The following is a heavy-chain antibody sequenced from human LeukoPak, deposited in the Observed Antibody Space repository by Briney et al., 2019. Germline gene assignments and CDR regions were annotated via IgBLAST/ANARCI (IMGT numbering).Heavy chain of an antibody. J-gene: IGHJ4*02. CDR3: ARDGPFYDSSGSSFDY. Sequence: PGGSLRLSCAASGFTFSSYSMNWVRQAPGKGLEWVSSISSSSSYMYYADSVKGRFTISRDNAKNSLYLQMNSLRAEDTAVYYCARDGPFYDSSGSSFDYWGQGTLVTVSS. CDR2: ISSSSSYM. CDR1: GFTFSSYS. V-gene: IGHV3-21*01. D-gene: IGHD3-22*01.